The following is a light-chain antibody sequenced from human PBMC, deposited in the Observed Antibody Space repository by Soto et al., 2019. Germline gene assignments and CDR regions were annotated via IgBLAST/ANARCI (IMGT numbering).Light chain of an antibody. CDR2: GAS. CDR3: QQYKNWPPIT. CDR1: QSVSSN. V-gene: IGKV3-15*01. Sequence: EIVLTQSPGTLSLSPGERATLSCRASQSVSSNLAWYQQKPGQAPRLLIYGASTRANGIPARFSGSGSGTEFTLTISSLQSEDFAVYYCQQYKNWPPITFGQGTRLEIK. J-gene: IGKJ5*01.